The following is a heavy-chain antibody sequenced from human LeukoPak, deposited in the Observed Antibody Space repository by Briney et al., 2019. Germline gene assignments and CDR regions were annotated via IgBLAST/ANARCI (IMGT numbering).Heavy chain of an antibody. D-gene: IGHD5-24*01. CDR3: ARALQDYYYGMDV. CDR1: GDSISGYY. J-gene: IGHJ6*02. V-gene: IGHV4-59*08. CDR2: IYYSGRT. Sequence: SETLSLTCTVSGDSISGYYWSWIRQPPGKGLEWIGYIYYSGRTKYNPSLKSRVTISEETSKNHFSLRLRSVTAADTAVYYCARALQDYYYGMDVWGQGTTVTVSS.